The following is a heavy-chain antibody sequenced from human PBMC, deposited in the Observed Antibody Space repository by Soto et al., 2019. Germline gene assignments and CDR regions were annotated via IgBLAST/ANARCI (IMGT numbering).Heavy chain of an antibody. V-gene: IGHV4-34*01. CDR3: ARLPGGPLGDV. J-gene: IGHJ6*02. CDR2: INHSGST. CDR1: GGSFSGYY. D-gene: IGHD2-15*01. Sequence: SETLSLTCAVYGGSFSGYYWSWIRQPPGKGLEWIGEINHSGSTNYNPSLKSRVTISVDTSKNQFSLKLSSATAADTAVYYCARLPGGPLGDVWGQGTTVTVSS.